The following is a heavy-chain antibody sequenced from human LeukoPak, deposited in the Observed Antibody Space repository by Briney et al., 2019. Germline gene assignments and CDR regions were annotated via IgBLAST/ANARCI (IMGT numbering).Heavy chain of an antibody. D-gene: IGHD2-2*01. V-gene: IGHV1-69*05. CDR1: GGTFSSYA. CDR2: IIPIFGTA. J-gene: IGHJ2*01. CDR3: ARGVYCSSTSCLSPLLWYFDL. Sequence: SVKVSCKASGGTFSSYAISWVRQAPGQGLEWMGGIIPIFGTANYAQKFQGRVTITTDESTSTAYMELSSVRSEDTAVYYCARGVYCSSTSCLSPLLWYFDLWGRGTLVTVSS.